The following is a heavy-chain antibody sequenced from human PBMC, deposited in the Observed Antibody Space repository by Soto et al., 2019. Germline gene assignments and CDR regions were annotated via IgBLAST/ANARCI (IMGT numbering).Heavy chain of an antibody. CDR3: AKFGMATTKRSPPYYIDY. CDR2: ISGSGGGT. D-gene: IGHD1-1*01. CDR1: GFTFSSYA. J-gene: IGHJ4*02. Sequence: GGSLRLSCAASGFTFSSYAMSWVRQSPGKGLEWVSSISGSGGGTYYADSVKGRFTFSRDNSKNTLYLQMNSLRAEDTAVYYCAKFGMATTKRSPPYYIDYWGQGALVTVSS. V-gene: IGHV3-23*01.